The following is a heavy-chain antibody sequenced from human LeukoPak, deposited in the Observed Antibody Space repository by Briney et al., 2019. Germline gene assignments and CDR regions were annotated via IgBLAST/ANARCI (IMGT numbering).Heavy chain of an antibody. J-gene: IGHJ3*02. D-gene: IGHD6-25*01. CDR2: IKSKTDGGTT. CDR1: GFTSSNAW. Sequence: GGSLRLSCAASGFTSSNAWMSWGRQAPQHGLEWVGRIKSKTDGGTTDYAAPVKGRFTISRDDSKNTLYLQMNSLKTEDTAVYYCTTLRGGAFDIWGQGTMVTVSS. CDR3: TTLRGGAFDI. V-gene: IGHV3-15*01.